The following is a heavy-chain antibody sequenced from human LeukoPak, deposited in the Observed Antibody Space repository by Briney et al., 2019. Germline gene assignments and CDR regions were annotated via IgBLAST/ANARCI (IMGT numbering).Heavy chain of an antibody. V-gene: IGHV3-48*02. CDR2: ISSSSTI. CDR3: AEGCSSTSCFDGMDA. CDR1: GFTFSSYS. J-gene: IGHJ6*02. D-gene: IGHD2-2*01. Sequence: GGSLRLSCAASGFTFSSYSMNWVRQAPGKGLEWVSYISSSSTIYYADSVKGRFTISRDNAKNSLYLQMNSLRDEDTAVYYCAEGCSSTSCFDGMDAWGQGTTVTVSS.